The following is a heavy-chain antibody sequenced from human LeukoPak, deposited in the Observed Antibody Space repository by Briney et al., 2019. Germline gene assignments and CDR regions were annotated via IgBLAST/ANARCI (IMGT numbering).Heavy chain of an antibody. CDR2: INQDGSEK. CDR1: KFTFSTYW. Sequence: GGSLRLSCAVSKFTFSTYWMSWVRQAPGKGLEWVANINQDGSEKFYVDSVKGRFAISRDNAKNSLYLQMNSLRAEDTAVYYCARGYNYLILDPWGQGSLVTVSS. D-gene: IGHD1-20*01. CDR3: ARGYNYLILDP. V-gene: IGHV3-7*04. J-gene: IGHJ5*02.